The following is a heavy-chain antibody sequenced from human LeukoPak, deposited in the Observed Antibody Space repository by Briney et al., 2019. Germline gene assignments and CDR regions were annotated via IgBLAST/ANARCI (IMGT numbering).Heavy chain of an antibody. J-gene: IGHJ4*02. Sequence: SVKVSCKASGGTFSSYAISWVRRAPGQGLEWMGRIIPILGIANYAQKFQGRVTITADKSTSTAYMELSSLRSEDTAVYYCARDVEMATIGSDWGQGTLVTVSS. V-gene: IGHV1-69*04. CDR1: GGTFSSYA. D-gene: IGHD5-24*01. CDR3: ARDVEMATIGSD. CDR2: IIPILGIA.